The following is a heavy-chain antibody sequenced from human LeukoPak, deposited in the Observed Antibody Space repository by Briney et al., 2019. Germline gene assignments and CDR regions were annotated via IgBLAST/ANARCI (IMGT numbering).Heavy chain of an antibody. Sequence: ASVKVSCKASGYTFTNYGMSWMRQAPGQGLEWMGWINTNTGNPTYAQGFTGRFVFSLDTSVSTAYLQITSLKAEDTAVYYCARVYRSSWYPLHYWGQATLLTVSS. V-gene: IGHV7-4-1*02. CDR2: INTNTGNP. J-gene: IGHJ4*02. D-gene: IGHD6-13*01. CDR3: ARVYRSSWYPLHY. CDR1: GYTFTNYG.